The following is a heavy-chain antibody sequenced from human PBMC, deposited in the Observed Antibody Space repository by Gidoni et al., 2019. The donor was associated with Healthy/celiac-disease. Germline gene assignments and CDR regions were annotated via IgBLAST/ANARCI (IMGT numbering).Heavy chain of an antibody. J-gene: IGHJ6*03. CDR3: ARHGRRKESIAAAGAYYYYYMDV. CDR2: IYPGDSDT. CDR1: GYSFPSYW. Sequence: EVQLVQSGAEVKKPGESLKISCKGSGYSFPSYWIGWVRQMPGKGLEWMGIIYPGDSDTRYSPSFQGQVTISADKSISTAYLQWSSLKASDTAMYYCARHGRRKESIAAAGAYYYYYMDVWGKGTTVTVSS. V-gene: IGHV5-51*01. D-gene: IGHD6-13*01.